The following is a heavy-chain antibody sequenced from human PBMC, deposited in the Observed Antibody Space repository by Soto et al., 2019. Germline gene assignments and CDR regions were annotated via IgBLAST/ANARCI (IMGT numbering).Heavy chain of an antibody. J-gene: IGHJ4*02. CDR2: IIPIFGTA. Sequence: EASVKVSCKASGGTFSSYAISWLRQAPGQGLEWMGGIIPIFGTANYAQKFQGRVTITADESTSTAYMELSSLRSEDTAVYYCARVRRDGYNDYWGQGTLVTVSS. CDR3: ARVRRDGYNDY. CDR1: GGTFSSYA. V-gene: IGHV1-69*13. D-gene: IGHD5-12*01.